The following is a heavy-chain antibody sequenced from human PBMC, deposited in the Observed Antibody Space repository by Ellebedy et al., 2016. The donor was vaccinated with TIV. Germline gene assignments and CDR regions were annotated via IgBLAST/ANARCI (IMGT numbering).Heavy chain of an antibody. CDR1: GFTFNSYS. D-gene: IGHD3-22*01. CDR3: ARDAMIWIFDS. V-gene: IGHV3-48*01. CDR2: ISKSDTT. Sequence: PGGSLRLSCAASGFTFNSYSMNWVRQAPGKGLEWISYISKSDTTYYADSVRSRFTISRDNAKRSLYLQMNSLRLEDTAVYYCARDAMIWIFDSWGQGTLVTVSS. J-gene: IGHJ4*02.